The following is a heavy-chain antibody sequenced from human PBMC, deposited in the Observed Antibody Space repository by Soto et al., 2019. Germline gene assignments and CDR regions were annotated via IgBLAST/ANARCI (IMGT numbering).Heavy chain of an antibody. D-gene: IGHD6-13*01. V-gene: IGHV3-7*01. CDR3: ARIAAAGRGSDV. CDR2: IKQDGSEK. CDR1: GFTFSSYW. Sequence: EVQLVESGGGLVQPGGSLRLSCAASGFTFSSYWMSWVRQAPVKGLEWVGNIKQDGSEKNYVDFMEGRFTISRDNAENSLYLQMNSLRAEYTAVYHCARIAAAGRGSDVWGQGTTVVVSS. J-gene: IGHJ6*02.